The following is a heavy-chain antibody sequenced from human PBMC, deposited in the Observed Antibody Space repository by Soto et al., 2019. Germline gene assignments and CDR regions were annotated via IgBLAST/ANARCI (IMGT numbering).Heavy chain of an antibody. CDR2: IYYSVIT. V-gene: IGHV4-31*03. CDR1: GGSISSGGYY. J-gene: IGHJ5*02. D-gene: IGHD3-10*01. CDR3: ARQMVSYFLICFDL. Sequence: SETLSLTCPVSGGSISSGGYYWSWIRQHPGKGLEWIGYIYYSVITYYNPSLKSRVTISVDTSKDQFSLKLSSVTAADTAVYYCARQMVSYFLICFDLLCSRTFVTVS.